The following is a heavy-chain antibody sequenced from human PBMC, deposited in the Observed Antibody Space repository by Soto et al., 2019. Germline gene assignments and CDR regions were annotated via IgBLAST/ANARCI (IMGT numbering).Heavy chain of an antibody. CDR1: GGTFSSYA. CDR2: IIPIFGTA. Sequence: GASVKVSCKASGGTFSSYAISWVRQAPGQGLEWMGGIIPIFGTANYAQKFQGRVTITADESTSTAYMELSSLRSEDTAVYYCARELGYYYDSSGYYPFDYWGQGTLVTVSS. CDR3: ARELGYYYDSSGYYPFDY. J-gene: IGHJ4*02. D-gene: IGHD3-22*01. V-gene: IGHV1-69*13.